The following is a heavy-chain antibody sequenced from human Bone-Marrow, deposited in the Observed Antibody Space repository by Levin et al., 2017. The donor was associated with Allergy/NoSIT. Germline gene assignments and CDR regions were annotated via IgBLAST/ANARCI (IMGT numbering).Heavy chain of an antibody. V-gene: IGHV3-64D*06. CDR1: GFTFSSRA. CDR3: VKDIWFGESDY. J-gene: IGHJ4*02. CDR2: ISDNGANT. D-gene: IGHD3-10*01. Sequence: GESLKISCSASGFTFSSRAMHWVRQAPGKGLEYISVISDNGANTYYADSVKGRFTISRENSKNTVYLKMSSLRPEDTAVYFYVKDIWFGESDYWGQGTLVTVSS.